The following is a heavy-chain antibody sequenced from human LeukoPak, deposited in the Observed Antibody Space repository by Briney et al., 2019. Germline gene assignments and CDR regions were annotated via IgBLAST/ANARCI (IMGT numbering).Heavy chain of an antibody. CDR2: ISGSGGST. J-gene: IGHJ4*02. V-gene: IGHV3-23*01. CDR1: GFTLSSYA. D-gene: IGHD3-22*01. Sequence: GGSLRLSCAASGFTLSSYAMSWARQAPGTGLEWVSDISGSGGSTYYADSVKGRFTISRDNSKNTLFLQMNSLRADDTAVYYCAKVSGNSYYYFDYWGQGSLVTVSS. CDR3: AKVSGNSYYYFDY.